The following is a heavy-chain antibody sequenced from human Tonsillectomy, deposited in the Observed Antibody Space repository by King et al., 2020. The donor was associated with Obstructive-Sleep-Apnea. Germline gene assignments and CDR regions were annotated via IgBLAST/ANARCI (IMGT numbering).Heavy chain of an antibody. CDR1: GGSISSSSYY. V-gene: IGHV4-39*07. Sequence: LQLQESGPGLVKPSETLSLTCTVSGGSISSSSYYWGWIRQPPGKGLEWIGSIYYSGSTYYNPSLKSRVTISVDTSKNQFSLKLSSVTAADTAVYYCARDWNDYVWGSYRLPFDYWGQGTLVTVSS. J-gene: IGHJ4*02. CDR2: IYYSGST. D-gene: IGHD3-16*02. CDR3: ARDWNDYVWGSYRLPFDY.